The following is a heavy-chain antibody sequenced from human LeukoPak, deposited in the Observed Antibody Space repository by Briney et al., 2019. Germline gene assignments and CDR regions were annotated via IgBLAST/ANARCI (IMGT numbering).Heavy chain of an antibody. D-gene: IGHD2-15*01. CDR1: GFTFSRYS. CDR3: ARDLLGHCSGGSCALDY. V-gene: IGHV3-21*01. Sequence: GGSPRLSCAVFGFTFSRYSMSWVRQAPGKGLEWVSSISSSNYIYYADSVKGRFTISRDNAKTSLYLQMDSLTAEDTAIYFCARDLLGHCSGGSCALDYWGQGTLVTVSS. J-gene: IGHJ4*02. CDR2: ISSSNYI.